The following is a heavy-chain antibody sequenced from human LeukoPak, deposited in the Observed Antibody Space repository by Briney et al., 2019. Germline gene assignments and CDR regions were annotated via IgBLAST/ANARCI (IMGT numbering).Heavy chain of an antibody. V-gene: IGHV3-11*04. D-gene: IGHD6-13*01. CDR1: GFTFSDYY. J-gene: IGHJ4*02. CDR3: ARDRAAAGPFDY. CDR2: ISSSGSTI. Sequence: KAGGSLRLSCAASGFTFSDYYMSWIRQAPGKGLEWASYISSSGSTIYYADSVRGRFTISRDNAKNSLYLQMNSLRAEDTAVYYCARDRAAAGPFDYWGQGTLVTVSP.